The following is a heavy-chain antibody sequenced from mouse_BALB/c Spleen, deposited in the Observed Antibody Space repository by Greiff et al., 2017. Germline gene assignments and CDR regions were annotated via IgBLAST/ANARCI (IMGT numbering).Heavy chain of an antibody. V-gene: IGHV1S22*01. D-gene: IGHD2-1*01. Sequence: LQQPGSELVRPGASVKLSCKASGYTSTSYWMHWVKQRHGQGLEWIGNIYPGSGSTNYDEKFKSKGTLTVDTSSSTAYMHLSSLTSEDSAVYYCTRGNGKGNYYAMDYWGQGTSVTVSS. CDR3: TRGNGKGNYYAMDY. CDR1: GYTSTSYW. J-gene: IGHJ4*01. CDR2: IYPGSGST.